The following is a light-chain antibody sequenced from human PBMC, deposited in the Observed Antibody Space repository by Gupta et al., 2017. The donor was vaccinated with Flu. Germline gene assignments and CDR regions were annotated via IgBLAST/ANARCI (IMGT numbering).Light chain of an antibody. V-gene: IGLV2-14*01. CDR2: EVS. CDR3: SSYTSTTTLSV. J-gene: IGLJ1*01. Sequence: ITITCTGTASDVGGYKYVCWCHHHPFRAPKFLIYEVSNRPPGFSDRFSGSKSGNAASLTISGLQPEDEADYYCSSYTSTTTLSVFGTGTRVTVL. CDR1: ASDVGGYKY.